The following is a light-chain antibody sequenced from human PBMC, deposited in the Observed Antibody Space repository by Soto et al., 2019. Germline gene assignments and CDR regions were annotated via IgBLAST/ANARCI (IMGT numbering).Light chain of an antibody. CDR2: EVS. CDR1: SSDVGGYNY. V-gene: IGLV2-14*01. Sequence: QSALTQPASVSGSPGQSITISCTGTSSDVGGYNYVSWYQQHPGKAPKLIIYEVSNRPSGVSNRFSGSKSGNTASLTVSGLQAEDEADYYCGSYRSSSPDVFGTGTKLTVL. J-gene: IGLJ1*01. CDR3: GSYRSSSPDV.